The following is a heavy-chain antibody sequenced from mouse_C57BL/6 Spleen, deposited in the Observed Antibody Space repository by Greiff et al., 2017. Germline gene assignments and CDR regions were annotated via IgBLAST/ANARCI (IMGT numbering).Heavy chain of an antibody. D-gene: IGHD2-4*01. CDR2: INPSNGGT. CDR1: GYTFTSYW. V-gene: IGHV1-53*01. CDR3: ARAGDYGSYAMDY. Sequence: QVHVKQPGTELVKPGASVKLSCKASGYTFTSYWMHWVKQRPGQGLEWIGNINPSNGGTNYNEKFKSKATLTVDKSSSTAYMQLSSLTSEDSAVYYCARAGDYGSYAMDYWGQGTSVTVSS. J-gene: IGHJ4*01.